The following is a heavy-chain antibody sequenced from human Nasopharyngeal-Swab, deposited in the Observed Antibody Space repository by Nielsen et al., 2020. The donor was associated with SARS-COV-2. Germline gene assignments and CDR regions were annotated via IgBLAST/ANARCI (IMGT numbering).Heavy chain of an antibody. D-gene: IGHD3-10*01. V-gene: IGHV3-30*18. J-gene: IGHJ3*01. CDR2: ISYEGSKT. CDR3: AKANQLFWFGQFRNDAFDL. CDR1: GFSFNNYG. Sequence: GGSLRLSCVASGFSFNNYGMHWVRQAPGKGLEWVAVISYEGSKTYYADFVKGRFSISRDYSKNTLYLQLDSLKAEDSAVYYCAKANQLFWFGQFRNDAFDLWGQGTIVTVVS.